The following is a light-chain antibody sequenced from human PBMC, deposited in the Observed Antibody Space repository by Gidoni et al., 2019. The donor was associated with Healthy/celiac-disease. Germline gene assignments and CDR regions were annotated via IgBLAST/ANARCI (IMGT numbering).Light chain of an antibody. CDR2: EVS. CDR1: SSDVGGYNY. J-gene: IGLJ1*01. Sequence: QSALTQPASVSGSPGQSITLSCTGTSSDVGGYNYVSWYQQHPGKAPKLMIYEVSTRPSGVSNRFSGSKSGNTASLTISGLQAEDEADYYCSSYTSSSTLDVFGTGTKVTVL. CDR3: SSYTSSSTLDV. V-gene: IGLV2-14*01.